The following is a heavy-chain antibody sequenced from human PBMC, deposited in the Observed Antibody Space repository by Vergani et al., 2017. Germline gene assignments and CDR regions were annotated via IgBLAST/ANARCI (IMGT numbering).Heavy chain of an antibody. CDR3: ARGRLGSSWYYFDY. CDR1: GFTFSSYW. Sequence: EVQLVESGGGLVQPGGSLRLSCAASGFTFSSYWMSWVRQAPGKGLEWVANIKQDGSEKYYVDSVKGRFTISRDNAKNSLYLQMNSLRAEDTAVYYCARGRLGSSWYYFDYWGQGTLVTVSS. D-gene: IGHD6-13*01. CDR2: IKQDGSEK. V-gene: IGHV3-7*03. J-gene: IGHJ4*02.